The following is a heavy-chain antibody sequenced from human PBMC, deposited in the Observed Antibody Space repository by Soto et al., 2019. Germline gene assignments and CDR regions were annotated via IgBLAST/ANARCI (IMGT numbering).Heavy chain of an antibody. CDR3: ASEGQWLAHNWFDP. CDR1: GGSISSYD. V-gene: IGHV4-59*01. CDR2: IYYSGST. J-gene: IGHJ5*02. Sequence: SETLSLTCTVSGGSISSYDWSWIRQPPGKGLEGIGYIYYSGSTNYNPSLKSRVTISVDTCKNQFSLKLSSVTAADTAVYYCASEGQWLAHNWFDPWGQGTLVTVSS. D-gene: IGHD6-19*01.